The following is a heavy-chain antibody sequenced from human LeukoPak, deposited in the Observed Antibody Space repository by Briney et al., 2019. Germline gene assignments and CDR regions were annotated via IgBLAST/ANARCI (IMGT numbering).Heavy chain of an antibody. Sequence: SETLSLTCTVSGDSINSLDLWSWVRQPPGKGLEWIGEMYLSGTTHSNPSVKSRVTISIDKSKNQFFLNLSSVTAADTAVYYCARGLSAIVHWGQGTLVTVSS. J-gene: IGHJ4*02. CDR1: GDSINSLDL. V-gene: IGHV4-4*02. CDR3: ARGLSAIVH. CDR2: MYLSGTT. D-gene: IGHD2-21*02.